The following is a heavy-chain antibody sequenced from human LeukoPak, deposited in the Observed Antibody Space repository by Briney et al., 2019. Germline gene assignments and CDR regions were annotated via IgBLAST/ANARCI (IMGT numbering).Heavy chain of an antibody. CDR1: GFTFSSYA. D-gene: IGHD3-10*01. CDR3: ARGAYYYGSGYYYYYYMDV. Sequence: GGSLRLSCAASGFTFSSYAMSWVRQAPGKGLEWVSAISGSGGSTYYADSVKGRFTISRDNSKNTLYLQMNSLRAEDTAVYYCARGAYYYGSGYYYYYYMDVWGKGTTVTVSS. V-gene: IGHV3-23*01. J-gene: IGHJ6*03. CDR2: ISGSGGST.